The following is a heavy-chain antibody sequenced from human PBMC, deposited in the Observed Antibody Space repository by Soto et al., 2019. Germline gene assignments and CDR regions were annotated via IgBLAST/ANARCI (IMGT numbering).Heavy chain of an antibody. J-gene: IGHJ4*02. CDR1: GFTVSGYS. Sequence: GGSLRLSCVGSGFTVSGYSIHWFRQAPGKGLEWVSLISYDGSKKDYADSVKGRFTISRDNSRNTLFLQMNSLRAEDTAVYYCAREYYKYYDSSGYYRSPAYWGQGTLVTVSS. CDR3: AREYYKYYDSSGYYRSPAY. D-gene: IGHD3-22*01. CDR2: ISYDGSKK. V-gene: IGHV3-30-3*01.